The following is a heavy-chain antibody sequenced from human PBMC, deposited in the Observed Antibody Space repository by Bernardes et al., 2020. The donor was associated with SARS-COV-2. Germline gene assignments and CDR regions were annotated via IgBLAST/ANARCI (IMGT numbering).Heavy chain of an antibody. CDR3: AREVPGIAAADFDY. J-gene: IGHJ4*02. Sequence: GGSLRLSCAASGFTFSNYWMSWVRQAPGKGLEWVANIKDDGGEKFYVDSVKGRFTISRDDAENSLYLHMNSLRVEDTAVYYCAREVPGIAAADFDYWGQGILVTVSS. D-gene: IGHD6-13*01. CDR1: GFTFSNYW. CDR2: IKDDGGEK. V-gene: IGHV3-7*01.